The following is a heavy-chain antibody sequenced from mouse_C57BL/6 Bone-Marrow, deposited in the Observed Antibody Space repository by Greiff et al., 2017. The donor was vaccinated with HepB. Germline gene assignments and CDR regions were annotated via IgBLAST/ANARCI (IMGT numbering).Heavy chain of an antibody. CDR3: ARGRWWLP. J-gene: IGHJ3*01. D-gene: IGHD2-3*01. V-gene: IGHV1-50*01. Sequence: VQLQQPGAELVKPGASVKLSCKASGYTFTSYWMQWVKQRPGQGLEWIGEIDPSDSYTNYNQKFKGKATLTVDTSSSTAYMQLSSLTSEDSAVYYCARGRWWLPWGRGTLVTVTA. CDR1: GYTFTSYW. CDR2: IDPSDSYT.